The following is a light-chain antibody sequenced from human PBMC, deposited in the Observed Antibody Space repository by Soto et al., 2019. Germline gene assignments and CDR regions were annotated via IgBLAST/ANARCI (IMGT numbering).Light chain of an antibody. CDR1: QSISRW. V-gene: IGKV1-5*01. Sequence: DFRMTQSPSTLSASVGDRVTISCRASQSISRWLAWYQQKPGKAPKLLTYDASNLESGVPSRFSGSGSGTEFTLTISNLQPDDIATYYCQQYENYWTFGQGTKVDIK. J-gene: IGKJ1*01. CDR3: QQYENYWT. CDR2: DAS.